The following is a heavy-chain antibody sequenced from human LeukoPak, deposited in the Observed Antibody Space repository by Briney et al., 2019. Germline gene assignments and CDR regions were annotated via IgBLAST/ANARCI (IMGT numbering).Heavy chain of an antibody. J-gene: IGHJ4*02. CDR2: IYYTGST. V-gene: IGHV4-39*01. Sequence: TPSETLSLTCTVSGGSISRIIYYWGWIRQPPGKGLEWIGSIYYTGSTYYTPSLRSRVTISVDTSKNPFSLKLSAVTAADTALSYCARVVRDGSGYNYYFDYWGQGTLVTVSS. CDR1: GGSISRIIYY. CDR3: ARVVRDGSGYNYYFDY. D-gene: IGHD3-22*01.